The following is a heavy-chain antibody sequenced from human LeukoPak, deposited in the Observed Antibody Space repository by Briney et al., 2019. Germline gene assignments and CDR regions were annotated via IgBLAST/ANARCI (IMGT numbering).Heavy chain of an antibody. J-gene: IGHJ3*02. Sequence: ASVKVSCKASRYTFTGYYMHLVRQAPGQGLEWMGWINPNSSGTSYAQKFQGRVTMTRDTSINTAYMELSSLTSDDTVVYYCARDIFTVPARNAFDIWGQGTMVTVSS. CDR3: ARDIFTVPARNAFDI. D-gene: IGHD2-2*01. CDR1: RYTFTGYY. V-gene: IGHV1-2*02. CDR2: INPNSSGT.